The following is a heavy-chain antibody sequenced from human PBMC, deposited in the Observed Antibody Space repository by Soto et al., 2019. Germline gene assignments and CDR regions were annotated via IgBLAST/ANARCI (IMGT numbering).Heavy chain of an antibody. J-gene: IGHJ4*02. V-gene: IGHV3-7*03. D-gene: IGHD3-16*01. CDR2: ISTDGGTT. Sequence: GGSLRLYCATSDFTFSNYWLNLVRQAPGKGLECLANISTDGGTTHYVDSVKGRFTVSIDNVRNSVSLKMNRLRVEDTAVYFCFGGNGGPQWGQGT. CDR3: FGGNGGPQ. CDR1: DFTFSNYW.